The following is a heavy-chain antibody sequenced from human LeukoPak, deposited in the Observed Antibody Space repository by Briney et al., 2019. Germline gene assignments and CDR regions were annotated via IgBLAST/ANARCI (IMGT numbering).Heavy chain of an antibody. CDR1: GYTFTGYY. CDR3: ARAQTTTVTDSYYYYYMDV. CDR2: INPNSGGT. D-gene: IGHD4-17*01. Sequence: VASVKVSCKASGYTFTGYYMHWVRQAPGQGLEWMGWINPNSGGTNYAQKFQGRVTMTRDTSISTAYMELSRLRSDDTAVYYCARAQTTTVTDSYYYYYMDVWGKGTTVTISS. J-gene: IGHJ6*03. V-gene: IGHV1-2*02.